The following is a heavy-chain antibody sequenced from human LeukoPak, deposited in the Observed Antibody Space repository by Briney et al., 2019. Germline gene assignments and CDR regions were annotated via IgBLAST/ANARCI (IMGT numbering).Heavy chain of an antibody. CDR2: ISGSDGST. CDR1: GFTFSSYA. V-gene: IGHV3-23*01. J-gene: IGHJ4*02. CDR3: AKGASSGWYSPFDY. Sequence: GGSLRLSCAASGFTFSSYAMSWVRQVPGKGLEWVSTISGSDGSTYYADSVKGRFTISRDNSKNTLHLQMNSLRAEDTAVYYCAKGASSGWYSPFDYWGPGILVTVSS. D-gene: IGHD6-19*01.